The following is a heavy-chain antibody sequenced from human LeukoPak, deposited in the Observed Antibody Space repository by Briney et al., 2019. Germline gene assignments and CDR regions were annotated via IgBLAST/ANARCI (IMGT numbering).Heavy chain of an antibody. D-gene: IGHD2-2*01. CDR3: ATPGYCSSTSCSNWFDP. CDR1: GYTFTGYY. V-gene: IGHV1-2*06. CDR2: INPNSGGT. J-gene: IGHJ5*02. Sequence: ASVKVSCKASGYTFTGYYTHWVRQAPGQGLEWMGRINPNSGGTNYAQKFQGRVTMTRDTSISTAYMELSRLRSDDTAVYYCATPGYCSSTSCSNWFDPWGQGTLVTVSS.